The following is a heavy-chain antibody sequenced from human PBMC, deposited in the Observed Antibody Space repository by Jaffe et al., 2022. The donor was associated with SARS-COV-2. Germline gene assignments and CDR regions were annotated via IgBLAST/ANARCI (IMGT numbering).Heavy chain of an antibody. V-gene: IGHV3-23*04. CDR1: GLTFSSYA. CDR3: AKLDDILTGSLIYYYYYYYMDV. Sequence: EVQLVESGGGLVQPGGSLRLSCAASGLTFSSYAMSWVRQAPGKGLEWVSSISGSGGSTNYADSVKGRFTISRDNSKNTLYLQMNSLRAEDTAVYYCAKLDDILTGSLIYYYYYYYMDVWGKGTTVTVSS. D-gene: IGHD3-9*01. J-gene: IGHJ6*03. CDR2: ISGSGGST.